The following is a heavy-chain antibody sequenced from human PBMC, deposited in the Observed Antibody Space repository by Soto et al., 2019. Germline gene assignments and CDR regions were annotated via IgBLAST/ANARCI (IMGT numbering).Heavy chain of an antibody. CDR1: GFSLSNARMG. J-gene: IGHJ6*02. V-gene: IGHV2-26*01. CDR2: IFSNDEK. D-gene: IGHD3-3*01. Sequence: SGPTLVNPTETLTLTCTVSGFSLSNARMGVSWIRQPPGKALEWLAHIFSNDEKSYSTSLKSRLTISKDTSKSQVVLTMTNMDPVDTATYYCARIATYYDFWSGFYYGMDVWAKGPRSPSP. CDR3: ARIATYYDFWSGFYYGMDV.